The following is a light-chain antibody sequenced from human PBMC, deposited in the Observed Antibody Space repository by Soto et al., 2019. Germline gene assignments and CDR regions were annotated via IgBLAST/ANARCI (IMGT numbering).Light chain of an antibody. Sequence: QSALTQPRSVSGSPGQSVTISCTGTSSDVGGYNFVSWYQQHPGKAPKLMIYDVSKRPSGVPDRFSGSHSGNTASLTISGLQAEDEADYYCCSYAGSYTWGFGTGTKLTVL. J-gene: IGLJ1*01. CDR1: SSDVGGYNF. CDR2: DVS. V-gene: IGLV2-11*01. CDR3: CSYAGSYTWG.